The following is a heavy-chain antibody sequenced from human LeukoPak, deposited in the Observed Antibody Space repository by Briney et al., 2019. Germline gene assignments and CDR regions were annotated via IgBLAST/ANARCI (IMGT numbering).Heavy chain of an antibody. CDR1: GGSFSGYY. CDR3: ARDRPKLERPGYYYYMDV. V-gene: IGHV4-34*01. J-gene: IGHJ6*03. D-gene: IGHD1-1*01. CDR2: INHSGST. Sequence: ASETLSLTCAVYGGSFSGYYWSWIRQPPGKGLEWIGEINHSGSTNYNPSLKSRVTISVDTSKNQFSLKLSSVTAADTAVYYCARDRPKLERPGYYYYMDVWGKGTTVTVSS.